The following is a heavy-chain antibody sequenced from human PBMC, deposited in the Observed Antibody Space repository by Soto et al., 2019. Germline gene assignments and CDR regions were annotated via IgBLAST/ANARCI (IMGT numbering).Heavy chain of an antibody. J-gene: IGHJ4*02. CDR2: IYYSGST. CDR3: ARSHDYGDREAFDY. V-gene: IGHV4-59*01. CDR1: GGSISSYY. D-gene: IGHD4-17*01. Sequence: PSETLSLTCTVSGGSISSYYWSWIRQPPGKGLEWIGYIYYSGSTNYNPSLKSRVTISVDTSKNQFSLKLSSVTAADTAVYYCARSHDYGDREAFDYWGQGTLVTVSS.